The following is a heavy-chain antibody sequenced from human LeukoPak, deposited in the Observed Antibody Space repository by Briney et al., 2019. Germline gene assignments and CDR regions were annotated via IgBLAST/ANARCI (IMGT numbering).Heavy chain of an antibody. CDR2: INHSGST. CDR1: GGSFSVYY. V-gene: IGHV4-34*01. J-gene: IGHJ4*02. D-gene: IGHD3-10*01. Sequence: SETLSLTCAVYGGSFSVYYWTWIRQPRGRGLEWIGEINHSGSTNYNPSLKSRVTISVDTSKNQFSLKLSSVTAADTAVYYCARARNYYGSGSYWSYWGQGTLVTVSS. CDR3: ARARNYYGSGSYWSY.